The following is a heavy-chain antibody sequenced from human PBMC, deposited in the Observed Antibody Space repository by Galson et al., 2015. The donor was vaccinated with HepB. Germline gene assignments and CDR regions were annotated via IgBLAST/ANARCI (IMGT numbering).Heavy chain of an antibody. CDR3: AKEWARSGDYFDY. J-gene: IGHJ4*02. Sequence: SLRLSCAASGFTFSSYAMSWVRQAPGKGLEWVSAISGSGGSTYYADSVKGRFTISRDNPKNTLYLQMNSLRAEDTAVYYCAKEWARSGDYFDYWGQGTLVTVSS. V-gene: IGHV3-23*01. D-gene: IGHD1-26*01. CDR1: GFTFSSYA. CDR2: ISGSGGST.